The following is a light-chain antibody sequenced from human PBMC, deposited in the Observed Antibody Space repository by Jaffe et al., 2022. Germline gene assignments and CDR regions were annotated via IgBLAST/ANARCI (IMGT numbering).Light chain of an antibody. CDR1: SSDIGGYNS. Sequence: QSALTQPASVSGSPGQSITISCTGTSSDIGGYNSVSWYQQHPGKAPKLMIYDVTNRPSGVSNRFSGSKSGNTASLTISGLQAEDEADYYCSSYTSSNTLYVVFGGGTKLTVL. CDR3: SSYTSSNTLYVV. CDR2: DVT. J-gene: IGLJ2*01. V-gene: IGLV2-14*03.